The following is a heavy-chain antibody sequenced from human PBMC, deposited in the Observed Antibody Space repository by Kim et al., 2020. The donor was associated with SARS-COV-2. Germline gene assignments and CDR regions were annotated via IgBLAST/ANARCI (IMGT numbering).Heavy chain of an antibody. D-gene: IGHD3-22*01. Sequence: SETLSLTCAVYGESFIDHYWAWIRQPPGKGLEWIGRINHRGSTDYNPSLKSRVTMSIDTFRNQFSLKLYSVTAADTAVYYCARGPLRGYYFDYWGPGPLV. CDR3: ARGPLRGYYFDY. V-gene: IGHV4-34*01. CDR1: GESFIDHY. CDR2: INHRGST. J-gene: IGHJ4*02.